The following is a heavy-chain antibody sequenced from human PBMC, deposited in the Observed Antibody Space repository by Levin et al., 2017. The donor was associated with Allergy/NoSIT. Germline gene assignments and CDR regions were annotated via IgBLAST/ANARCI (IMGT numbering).Heavy chain of an antibody. V-gene: IGHV3-7*01. D-gene: IGHD2-15*01. CDR1: GFTFSTYW. CDR3: AREGADCSGGSCYSGYYAMDV. CDR2: IKEDGSEK. Sequence: GGSLRLSCAASGFTFSTYWMSWVRQAPGKGLEWVANIKEDGSEKYYVDSVRGRFTISRDNAKNSLYLQMNSLRAEDTAAYYCAREGADCSGGSCYSGYYAMDVWGQGTTVTVSS. J-gene: IGHJ6*02.